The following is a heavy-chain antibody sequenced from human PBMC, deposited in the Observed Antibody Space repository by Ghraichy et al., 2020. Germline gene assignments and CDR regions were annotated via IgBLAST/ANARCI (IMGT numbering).Heavy chain of an antibody. J-gene: IGHJ3*02. D-gene: IGHD3-10*01. CDR1: GFSFRTYW. CDR2: ISYDGSTT. Sequence: GTLRLSCAASGFSFRTYWMHWVRQAPGKGLVWVSRISYDGSTTTYVDSVRGRFTISRDNAKNTLYLHMNSLRADDTAVYYCARDFAGDPNACDIWGQGTMVTVS. CDR3: ARDFAGDPNACDI. V-gene: IGHV3-74*03.